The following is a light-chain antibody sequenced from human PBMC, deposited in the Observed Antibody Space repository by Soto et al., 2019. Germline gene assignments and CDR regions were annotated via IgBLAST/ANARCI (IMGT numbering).Light chain of an antibody. V-gene: IGLV1-44*01. J-gene: IGLJ1*01. CDR2: TTN. Sequence: QSVLTQPHSASGTPGQRVPISCSGSSSNIGTSSVHWFQQLPGTAPKLLISTTNQRPSGVPERFSGSKSGTSASLAISGLQSEDEADYYCAAWDDSLNGHVFGTGTKVT. CDR3: AAWDDSLNGHV. CDR1: SSNIGTSS.